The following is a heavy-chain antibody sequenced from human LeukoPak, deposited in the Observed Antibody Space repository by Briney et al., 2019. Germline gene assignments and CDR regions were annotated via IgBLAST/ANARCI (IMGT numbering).Heavy chain of an antibody. CDR1: GGSISSGGYS. J-gene: IGHJ5*02. CDR3: ARVSEYGAQP. D-gene: IGHD4-17*01. Sequence: SQTLSLTCAVSGGSISSGGYSWSWIRQPPGKGLEWIGYIYHSGSTCYNPSLKSRVTISVDRSKNQFSLKLSSVTAADTAVYYCARVSEYGAQPWGQGTLVTVSS. V-gene: IGHV4-30-2*01. CDR2: IYHSGST.